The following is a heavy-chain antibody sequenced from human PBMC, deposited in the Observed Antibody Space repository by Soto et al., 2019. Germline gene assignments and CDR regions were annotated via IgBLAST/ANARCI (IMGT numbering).Heavy chain of an antibody. Sequence: SETLSLTCTVSGGSISSSSYYWGWIRQPPGKGLEWIGSIYYSGSTYYNPSLKSRVTISVDTSKNQFSLKLSSVTAADTAAYYCARHDDYGDYVCYWGQGTLVTVSS. V-gene: IGHV4-39*01. CDR2: IYYSGST. CDR1: GGSISSSSYY. CDR3: ARHDDYGDYVCY. J-gene: IGHJ4*02. D-gene: IGHD4-17*01.